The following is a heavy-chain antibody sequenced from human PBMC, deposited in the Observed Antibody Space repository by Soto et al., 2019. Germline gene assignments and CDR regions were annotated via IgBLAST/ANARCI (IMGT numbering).Heavy chain of an antibody. V-gene: IGHV3-23*01. J-gene: IGHJ4*02. Sequence: EVQLLESGGGLVQPGGSLRLSCAVSGFTFNNYAMTWVRQAPGKGLEWVSAISGGGDTTSYADSVKGRFTVSRDGSKNTLYLQMSSLGAEDTALYYCAKGRGGSGSLTPRVDFWGQGTLVTVSS. CDR2: ISGGGDTT. D-gene: IGHD3-10*01. CDR1: GFTFNNYA. CDR3: AKGRGGSGSLTPRVDF.